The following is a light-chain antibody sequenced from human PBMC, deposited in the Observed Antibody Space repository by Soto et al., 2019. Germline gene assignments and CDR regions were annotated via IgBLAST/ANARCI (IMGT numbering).Light chain of an antibody. CDR2: KVS. J-gene: IGKJ5*01. Sequence: DVVITQSPLSLPVTLGQPASISCSSNQSLVHSDGIAYFNWFQQRPGRSPRRLIYKVSNRDSGVPARFSGSGSGTDFALKISRVEAEDVGVYYCMQGTHWPITFGQGTRLEIK. CDR1: QSLVHSDGIAY. CDR3: MQGTHWPIT. V-gene: IGKV2-30*02.